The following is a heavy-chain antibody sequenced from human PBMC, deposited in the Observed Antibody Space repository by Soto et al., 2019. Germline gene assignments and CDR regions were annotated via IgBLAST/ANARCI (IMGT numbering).Heavy chain of an antibody. CDR3: ARGGGGTYWVDY. V-gene: IGHV1-18*01. CDR1: GYTFTNYG. D-gene: IGHD1-26*01. CDR2: ISAYNGNT. Sequence: QVQLVQSGAEVKEPGASVKVSCKASGYTFTNYGITWVRQAPGQGLEWMGWISAYNGNTKYAQKLKGRVTMTTETPPTKGYMELRSLRSDDTAVYYCARGGGGTYWVDYWGQGTLVTVSS. J-gene: IGHJ4*02.